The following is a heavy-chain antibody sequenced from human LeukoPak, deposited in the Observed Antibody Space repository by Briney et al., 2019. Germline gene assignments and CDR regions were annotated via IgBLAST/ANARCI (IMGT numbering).Heavy chain of an antibody. V-gene: IGHV3-30*03. D-gene: IGHD3-10*01. CDR2: ISYDGSNK. CDR3: ASTRGMDVYYYGSGSYSTDAFDI. Sequence: GGSLRLSCAASGFTFSSYGMHWVRQAPGKGLEWVAVISYDGSNKYYADSVKGRFTISRDNAKNSLYLQMNSLRAEDTAVYYCASTRGMDVYYYGSGSYSTDAFDIWGQGTMVTVSS. CDR1: GFTFSSYG. J-gene: IGHJ3*02.